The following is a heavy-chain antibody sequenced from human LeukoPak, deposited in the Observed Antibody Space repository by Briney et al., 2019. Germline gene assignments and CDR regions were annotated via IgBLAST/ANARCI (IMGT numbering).Heavy chain of an antibody. J-gene: IGHJ4*02. CDR3: ARPSSGHYKVFDY. D-gene: IGHD3-22*01. CDR2: IYYSGTT. CDR1: GYPISSGYY. V-gene: IGHV4-38-2*01. Sequence: SSETLSLTCAVSGYPISSGYYWGWIRQPPGKGLEWIGSIYYSGTTYYNPSLKSRVTISVDTSKNQFSLKLSSVTAADTAIYYCARPSSGHYKVFDYWGQGTLVTVSS.